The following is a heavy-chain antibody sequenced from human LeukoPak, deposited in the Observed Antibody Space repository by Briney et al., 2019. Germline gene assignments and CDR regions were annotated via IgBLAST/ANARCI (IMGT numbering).Heavy chain of an antibody. Sequence: SQTLSLTCALSGDSVSSNSPAWNWIRQSPSRGLEWLGRTYYRSKWYNDYAESVKSRITINPDTSKNQFSLQLNSVTPEDTAVYYCARALSRYDILTGYFIDAFDIWGQGTMVTVSS. J-gene: IGHJ3*02. CDR2: TYYRSKWYN. CDR1: GDSVSSNSPA. CDR3: ARALSRYDILTGYFIDAFDI. D-gene: IGHD3-9*01. V-gene: IGHV6-1*01.